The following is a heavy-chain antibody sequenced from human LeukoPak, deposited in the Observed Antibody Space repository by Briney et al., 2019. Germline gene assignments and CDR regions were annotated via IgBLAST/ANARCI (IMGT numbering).Heavy chain of an antibody. CDR2: IKQDGSDT. CDR1: GYTFSNYW. J-gene: IGHJ3*02. V-gene: IGHV3-7*01. CDR3: ARGATNYVFDI. D-gene: IGHD1-26*01. Sequence: GGSLRLSCADSGYTFSNYWMNWVRQAPGKGLEWVANIKQDGSDTYYVYSVKGRFTISRDNAKNSLYLQMNSLRAEDTAVYYCARGATNYVFDIWGQGTMVTVSS.